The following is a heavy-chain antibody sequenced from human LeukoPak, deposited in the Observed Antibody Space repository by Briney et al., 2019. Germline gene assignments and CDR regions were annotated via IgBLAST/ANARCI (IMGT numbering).Heavy chain of an antibody. CDR3: ARGGRIALTPFDY. Sequence: SEXLSLTCTVSGGSINNYYWSWIRQPPGKGLEWIGYIYYSGSTNYNPSLKTRVTISVDTSKNQFSLKLSSVTAADTAVYYCARGGRIALTPFDYWGQGTLVTVSS. J-gene: IGHJ4*02. V-gene: IGHV4-59*01. D-gene: IGHD2-21*01. CDR2: IYYSGST. CDR1: GGSINNYY.